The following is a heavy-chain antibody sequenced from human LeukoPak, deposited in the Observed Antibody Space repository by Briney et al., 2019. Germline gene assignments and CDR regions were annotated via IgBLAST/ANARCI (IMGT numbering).Heavy chain of an antibody. Sequence: GGSLRLSCAGSGVTLSSYAMSWARQAPGKGLEWVSGISSSGSGGNTYYADSVKGRFTISRDSSKNTLYLQMNSLRAEDTAVYYCARGSTYYDSSGQVPFDYWGQGTLVTVSS. V-gene: IGHV3-23*01. CDR2: ISSSGSGGNT. J-gene: IGHJ4*02. CDR3: ARGSTYYDSSGQVPFDY. CDR1: GVTLSSYA. D-gene: IGHD3-22*01.